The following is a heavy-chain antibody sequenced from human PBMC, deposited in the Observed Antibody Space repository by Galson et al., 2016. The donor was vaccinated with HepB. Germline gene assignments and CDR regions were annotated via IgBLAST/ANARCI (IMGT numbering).Heavy chain of an antibody. J-gene: IGHJ6*03. CDR1: GFTFSSYA. D-gene: IGHD6-13*01. CDR3: AKCSWSSYYYMDV. CDR2: ISYDGDNK. Sequence: SLRLSCAASGFTFSSYAMHWVRQAPGKGLEWVAVISYDGDNKSYAASVKGRFTISRDNAENTLYLQMNSLRAEDTAVYYCAKCSWSSYYYMDVWGKGTTVTVSS. V-gene: IGHV3-30-3*02.